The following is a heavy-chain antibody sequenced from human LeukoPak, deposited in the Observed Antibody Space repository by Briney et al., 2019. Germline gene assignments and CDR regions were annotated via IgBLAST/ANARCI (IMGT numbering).Heavy chain of an antibody. CDR3: ARDGLWIQNAFDI. Sequence: PGGSLRLSCAASGFTFTNYWMNWVRQAPGKGLEWVANIKQDGSEKYYVDSVKGRFTISRDNAKNSLYLQLNSLRAEDTAVYYCARDGLWIQNAFDIWGQGTMVTVSS. J-gene: IGHJ3*02. D-gene: IGHD5-18*01. CDR2: IKQDGSEK. CDR1: GFTFTNYW. V-gene: IGHV3-7*01.